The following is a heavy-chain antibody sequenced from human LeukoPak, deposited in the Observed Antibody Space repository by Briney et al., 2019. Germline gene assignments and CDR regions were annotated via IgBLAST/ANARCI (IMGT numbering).Heavy chain of an antibody. V-gene: IGHV3-30*18. CDR3: AKDDSSGCYDY. CDR2: ISYDGSNK. Sequence: GGSLRFSCAASGFTFSSYGMPWVRQAPGKGLEWVAVISYDGSNKYYADSVKGRFTISRDNFKNTLYLQMNSLRAEDTAVYYCAKDDSSGCYDYWGQGTLVTVSS. J-gene: IGHJ4*02. D-gene: IGHD6-19*01. CDR1: GFTFSSYG.